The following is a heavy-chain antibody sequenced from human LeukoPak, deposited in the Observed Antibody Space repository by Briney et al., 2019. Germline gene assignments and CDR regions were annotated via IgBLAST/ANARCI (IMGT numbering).Heavy chain of an antibody. V-gene: IGHV4-39*01. J-gene: IGHJ4*02. CDR3: ARQKTYYYDSSGWY. CDR2: IYYSGST. Sequence: SETLSLTCTVSGGSISSSSYYWGWIRQPPGKGLEWIGSIYYSGSTYYNPSLKSRVTISVDTSKNQFSLKLCSVTAADTAVYYCARQKTYYYDSSGWYWGQGTLVTVSS. D-gene: IGHD3-22*01. CDR1: GGSISSSSYY.